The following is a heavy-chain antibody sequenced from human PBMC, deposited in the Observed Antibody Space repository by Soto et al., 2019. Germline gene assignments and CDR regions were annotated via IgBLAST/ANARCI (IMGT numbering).Heavy chain of an antibody. V-gene: IGHV3-23*01. D-gene: IGHD1-26*01. CDR1: GFTFNSYA. CDR3: GQGSNLVL. Sequence: PGGSLRLSSAASGFTFNSYAMHWVRQAPGKGLDWVSTIRASGKKTFYADSMKGRFTISRDNSKNTLFLQMNSLRGEDTAIYYCGQGSNLVLWGRGTMVTVSS. J-gene: IGHJ3*01. CDR2: IRASGKKT.